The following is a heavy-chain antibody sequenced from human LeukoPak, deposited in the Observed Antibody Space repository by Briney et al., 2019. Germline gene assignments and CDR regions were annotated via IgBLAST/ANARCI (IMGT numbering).Heavy chain of an antibody. Sequence: SQTLSLTCTVSGGSISSVGYYWSWIRQHPGKGLEWIGYIYYSVSTSYNPSLKSGATTSVDTSKTQFSLKLSSVTAADTAVYYGARAGLYYYDSSGYSHLPYYFDYWGQGTLVTVSS. J-gene: IGHJ4*02. D-gene: IGHD3-22*01. CDR3: ARAGLYYYDSSGYSHLPYYFDY. CDR2: IYYSVST. V-gene: IGHV4-31*03. CDR1: GGSISSVGYY.